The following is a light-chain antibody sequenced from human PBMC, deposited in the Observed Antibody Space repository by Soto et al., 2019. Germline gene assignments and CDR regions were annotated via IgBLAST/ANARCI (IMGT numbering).Light chain of an antibody. CDR1: NSNIGSNT. CDR2: RND. CDR3: ATWDDSLNGHV. J-gene: IGLJ1*01. Sequence: QSVLTQPPSASGTPGQRVTISCSGSNSNIGSNTVNWYQQLPGSAPKLLIYRNDQRPSGVPDRFSGSKSGTSASLAISGLQSGDEADYYCATWDDSLNGHVFGTGTKLTVL. V-gene: IGLV1-44*01.